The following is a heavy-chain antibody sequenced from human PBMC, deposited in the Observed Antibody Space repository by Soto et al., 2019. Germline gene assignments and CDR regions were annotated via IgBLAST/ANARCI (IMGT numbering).Heavy chain of an antibody. CDR1: GLPLSTYGVG. Sequence: PTLVNRTQKLRLACTSCGLPLSTYGVGVGWIRQPPGKALEWLALIYWDDDKRYTSSLKSRLTITRDTSKNQVVLVMTNMDPVDTATYYFVNRREHPLVTHYPGPATLVTRS. D-gene: IGHD1-26*01. CDR3: VNRREHPLVTHY. J-gene: IGHJ4*02. CDR2: IYWDDDK. V-gene: IGHV2-5*02.